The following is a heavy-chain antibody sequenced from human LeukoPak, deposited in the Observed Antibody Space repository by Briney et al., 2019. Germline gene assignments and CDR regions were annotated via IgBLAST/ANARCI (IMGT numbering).Heavy chain of an antibody. D-gene: IGHD3-22*01. CDR1: GFTFTSYD. CDR2: MNPNNGNT. V-gene: IGHV1-8*01. CDR3: ARDRGGMGSSGYYFARNFDY. J-gene: IGHJ4*02. Sequence: ASVKVSCKASGFTFTSYDINWVRQASGQGLEWMGWMNPNNGNTGYAQKFQGRVTITADESTSTAYMELSSLRSEDTAVYYCARDRGGMGSSGYYFARNFDYWGQGTLVTVSS.